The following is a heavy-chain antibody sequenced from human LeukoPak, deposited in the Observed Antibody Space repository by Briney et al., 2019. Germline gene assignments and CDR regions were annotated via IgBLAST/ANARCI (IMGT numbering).Heavy chain of an antibody. Sequence: GGSLRLSCAASGFTFSSYAMSWVRQAPGKGLQWVSGISGSGGSTDYADSVKGRFTISRDNSKNTLYLQMNSLRAEDTAVYYCAKDRAMDYGDYVYDYWGQGTLVTVSS. J-gene: IGHJ4*02. V-gene: IGHV3-23*01. CDR2: ISGSGGST. CDR1: GFTFSSYA. CDR3: AKDRAMDYGDYVYDY. D-gene: IGHD4-17*01.